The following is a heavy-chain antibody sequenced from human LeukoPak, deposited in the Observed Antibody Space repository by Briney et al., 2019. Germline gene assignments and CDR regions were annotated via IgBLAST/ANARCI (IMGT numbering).Heavy chain of an antibody. V-gene: IGHV3-23*01. CDR3: AKDITFEWFGEGGYFDY. CDR2: ISGSGGST. Sequence: PGGSLRLSCAASGFTFSSYAMSWVHQAPGKGLEWVSAISGSGGSTYYADSVKGRFTISRDNSKNTLYLQMNSLRAEDTAVYYCAKDITFEWFGEGGYFDYWGQGTLVTVSS. D-gene: IGHD3-10*01. CDR1: GFTFSSYA. J-gene: IGHJ4*02.